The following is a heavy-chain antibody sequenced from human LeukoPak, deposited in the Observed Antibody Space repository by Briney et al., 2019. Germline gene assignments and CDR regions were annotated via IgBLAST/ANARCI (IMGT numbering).Heavy chain of an antibody. J-gene: IGHJ4*02. V-gene: IGHV3-21*01. CDR1: GFTFSSYR. Sequence: PGGSLRLSCAASGFTFSSYRMNWVRQAPGKGLEWVSSISSSSSYIYYADSVKGRFTISRDNAKNSLYLQMNSLRAEDTAVYYCARGGSGSYVYFDYWGQGTLVTVSS. CDR2: ISSSSSYI. D-gene: IGHD1-26*01. CDR3: ARGGSGSYVYFDY.